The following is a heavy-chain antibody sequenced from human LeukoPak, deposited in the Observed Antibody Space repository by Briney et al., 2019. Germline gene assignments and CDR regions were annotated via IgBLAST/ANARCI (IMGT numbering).Heavy chain of an antibody. J-gene: IGHJ4*02. CDR1: GFTFSSYA. V-gene: IGHV3-23*01. CDR2: ISGSGGST. CDR3: AKDLYSNYGPADY. Sequence: PGGSLRLSCAVSGFTFSSYAMSWVRQAPGKGLEWVSAISGSGGSTYYADSVGGRFTISRDNSKNTLFLQMNSLRDEDTAVYYCAKDLYSNYGPADYWGQGNLVTVSS. D-gene: IGHD4-11*01.